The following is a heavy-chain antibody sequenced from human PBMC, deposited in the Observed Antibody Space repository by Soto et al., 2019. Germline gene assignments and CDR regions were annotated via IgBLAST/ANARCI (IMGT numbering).Heavy chain of an antibody. V-gene: IGHV4-30-4*01. Sequence: SETLSLTCTVSGGSISSVYYYWSWIRQPPGKGLEWIGYIYYSGSTYYNPSLKSRVTISVDTSKNQFSLKLSSVTAADTAVYYCARGSSGWPMDVWGQGTTVTVSS. CDR3: ARGSSGWPMDV. D-gene: IGHD6-19*01. CDR1: GGSISSVYYY. J-gene: IGHJ6*02. CDR2: IYYSGST.